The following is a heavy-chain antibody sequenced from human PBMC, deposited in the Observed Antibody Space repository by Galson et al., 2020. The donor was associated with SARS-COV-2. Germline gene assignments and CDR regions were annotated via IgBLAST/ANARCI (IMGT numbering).Heavy chain of an antibody. CDR1: GFTFDDYA. Sequence: GGSLRLSCAASGFTFDDYAMHWVRQAPGKGLEWVSLISWDGGTTDYADPVKGRFTISRDNSKNSLSLQMSGLRTEDTALYYCAKEGRLAGMDVWGQGTTVTVS. CDR3: AKEGRLAGMDV. CDR2: ISWDGGTT. D-gene: IGHD6-6*01. J-gene: IGHJ6*02. V-gene: IGHV3-43D*03.